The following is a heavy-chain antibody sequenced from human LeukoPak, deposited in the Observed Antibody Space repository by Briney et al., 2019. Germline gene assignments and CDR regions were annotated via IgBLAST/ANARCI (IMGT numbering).Heavy chain of an antibody. J-gene: IGHJ4*02. D-gene: IGHD3-16*02. V-gene: IGHV3-23*01. Sequence: GGSLRLSCAASGFTFSTYAMSWVRQAPGKGLEWVSGVNGNGGSTSYADSVKGRFTISRDNSKNTVYLQMNSLGVEDTAVYYCAKSLYGGCDYWGQGTVVTVSS. CDR3: AKSLYGGCDY. CDR2: VNGNGGST. CDR1: GFTFSTYA.